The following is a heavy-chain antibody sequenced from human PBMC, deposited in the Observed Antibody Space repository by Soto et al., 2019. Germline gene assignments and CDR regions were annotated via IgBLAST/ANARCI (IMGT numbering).Heavy chain of an antibody. V-gene: IGHV5-51*01. CDR3: ARHSSGYYYYYYGMDV. CDR2: IYPGDSDT. Sequence: GESLKISCKGSGYSFTSYWIGWVRQMPGKGLEWMGIIYPGDSDTRYSPSFQGQVTISADKSISTAYLQWSSLKASDTAMYYCARHSSGYYYYYYGMDVWGQGTTVTVSS. CDR1: GYSFTSYW. D-gene: IGHD3-22*01. J-gene: IGHJ6*02.